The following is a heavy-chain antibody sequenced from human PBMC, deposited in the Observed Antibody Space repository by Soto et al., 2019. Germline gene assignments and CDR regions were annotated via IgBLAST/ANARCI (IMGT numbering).Heavy chain of an antibody. J-gene: IGHJ6*03. CDR2: IYSGGST. V-gene: IGHV3-66*01. CDR1: GFTVSSNY. Sequence: EVQLVESGGGLVQPGGSLRLSCAASGFTVSSNYMSWVRQAPGKGLEWVSVIYSGGSTYYADSVKGRFTISRDNSKNTLYLQMNTLRAEDTAVYYCARVVPAHYYYYYMDVWGKVTTVTVSS. CDR3: ARVVPAHYYYYYMDV. D-gene: IGHD2-2*01.